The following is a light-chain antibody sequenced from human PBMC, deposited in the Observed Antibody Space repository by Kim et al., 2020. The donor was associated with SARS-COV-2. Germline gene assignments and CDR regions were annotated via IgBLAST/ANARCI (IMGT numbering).Light chain of an antibody. CDR2: KAS. J-gene: IGKJ1*01. CDR3: QQYKSYPWT. V-gene: IGKV1-5*03. Sequence: AVIVDRVTITCRASRNIATWVAWYQQKPGEAPRLLLYKASNLKSGVPSRFSGSGSGTEFTLTTDSLQADDLATYYCQQYKSYPWTFGQGTKVEIK. CDR1: RNIATW.